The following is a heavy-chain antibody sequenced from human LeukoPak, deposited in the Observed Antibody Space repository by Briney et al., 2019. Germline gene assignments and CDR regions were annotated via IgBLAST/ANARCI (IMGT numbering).Heavy chain of an antibody. V-gene: IGHV4-4*02. Sequence: SETLSLTCAVSGGSISSSNWWSWVRQPPGKGLEWIGEIYHSGSTNYNPSLKSRVTISVDKSKNQFSLKLSSVTAADTAVYYCARQKPRNYYGSGRGFDYWGQGTLVTVSS. CDR1: GGSISSSNW. D-gene: IGHD3-10*01. CDR3: ARQKPRNYYGSGRGFDY. CDR2: IYHSGST. J-gene: IGHJ4*02.